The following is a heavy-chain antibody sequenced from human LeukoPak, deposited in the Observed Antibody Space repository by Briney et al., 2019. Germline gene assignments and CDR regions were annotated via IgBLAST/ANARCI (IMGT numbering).Heavy chain of an antibody. Sequence: GGSLRLSCAASGFTFRNYWMHWVRQAPGKGLVWVSRINSDGSRTNYADSVKGRFTISRDNAKNSLYLQMSSLRAEDTAVYYCARDVNVYSNFVYWYFDLWGRGTLVTVSS. CDR3: ARDVNVYSNFVYWYFDL. J-gene: IGHJ2*01. CDR1: GFTFRNYW. V-gene: IGHV3-74*01. CDR2: INSDGSRT. D-gene: IGHD4-11*01.